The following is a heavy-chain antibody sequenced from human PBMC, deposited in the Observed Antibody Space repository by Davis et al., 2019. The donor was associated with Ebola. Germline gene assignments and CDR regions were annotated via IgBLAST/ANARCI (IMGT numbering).Heavy chain of an antibody. Sequence: SGPTLVKPTETLTLTCTVSGFSLSNARMGVSWIRQPPGKALEWLAHIFSNDEKSYSTSLKSRLTISKDTSKSQVVLTMTNMDPVDTATYYCARIGYDFWSGYHDNWFDPWGQGTLVTVSS. CDR2: IFSNDEK. J-gene: IGHJ5*02. V-gene: IGHV2-26*01. CDR3: ARIGYDFWSGYHDNWFDP. D-gene: IGHD3-3*01. CDR1: GFSLSNARMG.